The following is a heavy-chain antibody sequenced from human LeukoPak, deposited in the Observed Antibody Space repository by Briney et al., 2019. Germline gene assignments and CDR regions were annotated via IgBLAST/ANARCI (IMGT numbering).Heavy chain of an antibody. CDR2: IYYSGST. Sequence: SETLSLTCTVSGGSISSYYWSWIRQPPGKGLEWIGYIYYSGSTNYNPSLKSRVTISVDTSKNQFSLKLSSVTAADSAVYYGGRDLGDDAFDIWGQGTMVTVSS. D-gene: IGHD3-10*01. CDR3: GRDLGDDAFDI. J-gene: IGHJ3*02. CDR1: GGSISSYY. V-gene: IGHV4-59*01.